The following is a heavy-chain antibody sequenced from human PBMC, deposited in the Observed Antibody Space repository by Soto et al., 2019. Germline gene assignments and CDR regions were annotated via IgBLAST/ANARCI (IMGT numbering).Heavy chain of an antibody. V-gene: IGHV4-61*01. CDR3: ARVTMVRGVY. J-gene: IGHJ4*02. CDR1: GGSVSSGSYY. Sequence: QVQLQESGPGLVKPSETLSLTCTVSGGSVSSGSYYWSWIRQPPGKGLEWIGYIYYSGSTNYNPSLKSRVTISVDTSKNQFSLKLSSVTAADTAVYYCARVTMVRGVYRGQGTLVTVSS. D-gene: IGHD3-10*01. CDR2: IYYSGST.